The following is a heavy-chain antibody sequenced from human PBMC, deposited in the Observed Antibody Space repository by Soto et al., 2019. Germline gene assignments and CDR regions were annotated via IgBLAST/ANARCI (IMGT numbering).Heavy chain of an antibody. CDR1: GYSFTSYW. CDR2: IYPGDSDT. V-gene: IGHV5-51*01. Sequence: PGESLKISCKGSGYSFTSYWIGWVRQMPGKGLEWMGIIYPGDSDTRYSPSFQGQVTISADKSISTAYLQWSSLKASDTAMYYCARSYSSFMYYYYYGMDVWGQGTTVTVS. J-gene: IGHJ6*02. CDR3: ARSYSSFMYYYYYGMDV. D-gene: IGHD5-18*01.